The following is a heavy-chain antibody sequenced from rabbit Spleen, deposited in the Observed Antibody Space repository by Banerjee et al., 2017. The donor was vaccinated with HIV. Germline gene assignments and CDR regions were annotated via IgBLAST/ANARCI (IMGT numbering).Heavy chain of an antibody. CDR3: ARGSAAMTMVITGFYFSL. CDR2: IWPGSSGST. V-gene: IGHV1S45*01. CDR1: GFSFSSSYW. J-gene: IGHJ4*01. Sequence: QEQLEESGGGLVKTEGSLTLTCTASGFSFSSSYWICWVRQAPGKGLEWIACIWPGSSGSTYYASWAKGRFTISRTSSTTVTLRMTSLTAADRAAYFCARGSAAMTMVITGFYFSLWGQGTLVTVS. D-gene: IGHD2-1*01.